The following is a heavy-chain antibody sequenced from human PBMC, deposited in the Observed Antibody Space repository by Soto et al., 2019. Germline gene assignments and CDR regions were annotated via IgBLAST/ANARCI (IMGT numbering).Heavy chain of an antibody. V-gene: IGHV3-7*03. D-gene: IGHD3-10*01. J-gene: IGHJ6*02. CDR3: ARPRFRVMDL. Sequence: GGSLRLSCAASGFIFSNYLMNWVRQAPGKGLEWVATIKEDGNNRHYVDSVEGRFTISRDNTKNSLYLQMNSLRAEDTAIYYCARPRFRVMDLWGQGTPVTVSS. CDR2: IKEDGNNR. CDR1: GFIFSNYL.